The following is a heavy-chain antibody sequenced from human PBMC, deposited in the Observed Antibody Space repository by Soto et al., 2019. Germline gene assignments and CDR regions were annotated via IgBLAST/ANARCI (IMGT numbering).Heavy chain of an antibody. D-gene: IGHD2-2*01. CDR2: LYHIGST. J-gene: IGHJ6*02. CDR3: RSSTSCCDESCVDV. CDR1: GFSISSGNY. V-gene: IGHV4-38-2*01. Sequence: SETLSLTCVVSGFSISSGNYWAWIRQPPGRGLEWIGSLYHIGSTHYNTSLKSRVTISVDTSKNHFSLELSSVTAADTAIYYCRSSTSCCDESCVDVWGQGTMVTVSS.